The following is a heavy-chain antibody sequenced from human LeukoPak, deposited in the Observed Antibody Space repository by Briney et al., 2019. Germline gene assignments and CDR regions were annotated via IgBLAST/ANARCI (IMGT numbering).Heavy chain of an antibody. CDR3: AKPIFRQMAAAGEFDY. CDR2: ITPSGDGT. J-gene: IGHJ4*02. D-gene: IGHD6-13*01. CDR1: GFTFSSPA. V-gene: IGHV3-23*01. Sequence: GGSLRLSCAASGFTFSSPAMSWVRQAPGKGLEWVSSITPSGDGTYYADSVKGRFTISRDNSKNTLYLQMNSLRVGDTAVYYCAKPIFRQMAAAGEFDYWGQGTLVTVSS.